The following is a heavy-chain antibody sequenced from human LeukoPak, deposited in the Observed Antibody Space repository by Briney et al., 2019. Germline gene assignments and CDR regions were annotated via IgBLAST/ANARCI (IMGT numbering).Heavy chain of an antibody. V-gene: IGHV4-61*02. J-gene: IGHJ6*03. CDR2: IYNSGST. CDR1: GGPISSGSYY. CDR3: ARGSHCSSTSCPPGDYYYYYMDV. Sequence: RTSQTLSLTCTVSGGPISSGSYYWSWIRQPAGKGLEWIGRIYNSGSTNHNPSLKSRVTISVDTSKNQFSLKLSSVTAADTAVYYCARGSHCSSTSCPPGDYYYYYMDVWGKGTTVTVSS. D-gene: IGHD2-2*01.